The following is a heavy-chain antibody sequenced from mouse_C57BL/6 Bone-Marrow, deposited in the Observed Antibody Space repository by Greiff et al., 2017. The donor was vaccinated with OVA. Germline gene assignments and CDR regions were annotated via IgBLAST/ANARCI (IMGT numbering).Heavy chain of an antibody. CDR3: ARERGHYFDY. J-gene: IGHJ2*01. V-gene: IGHV1-54*01. CDR1: GYAFTNYL. D-gene: IGHD3-3*01. Sequence: QVQLQQSGAELVRPGTSVKVSCKASGYAFTNYLIEWVKQRPGQGLEWIGVINPGSGGTNYNEKFKGKATLTADKSSSTAYMQLSSLTSEDSAVYFCARERGHYFDYWGQGTTLTVSS. CDR2: INPGSGGT.